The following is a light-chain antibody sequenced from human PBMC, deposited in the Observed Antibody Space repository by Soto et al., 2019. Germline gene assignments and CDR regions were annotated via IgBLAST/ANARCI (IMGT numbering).Light chain of an antibody. Sequence: DIQMTQSPSSLSASVGDRVTITCQASQDISDYLNWYHQKPGKAPKFLIYDASYLETGVPSRFSGSGSGTDFTFTISSLQPEDIGTYYCQQYQSLPFTFGPWTTVDIK. CDR1: QDISDY. J-gene: IGKJ3*01. CDR3: QQYQSLPFT. CDR2: DAS. V-gene: IGKV1-33*01.